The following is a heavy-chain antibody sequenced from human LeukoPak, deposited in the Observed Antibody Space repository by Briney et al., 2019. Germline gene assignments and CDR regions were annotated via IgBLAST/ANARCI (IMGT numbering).Heavy chain of an antibody. Sequence: PGGSLRLSCTVSGFNLNSYAMHWVRQAPGKGLEWVAVIRHDEANRFYADSVQGRYTISRETSKKPLYLQMNTPRAGHTTVYYCAKEYTPSSPLGELDSWGQGTLVTVSS. D-gene: IGHD2-2*02. CDR3: AKEYTPSSPLGELDS. CDR1: GFNLNSYA. CDR2: IRHDEANR. J-gene: IGHJ4*02. V-gene: IGHV3-30*02.